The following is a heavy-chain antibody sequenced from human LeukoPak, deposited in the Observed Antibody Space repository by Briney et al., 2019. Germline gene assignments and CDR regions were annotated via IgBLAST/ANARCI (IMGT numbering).Heavy chain of an antibody. J-gene: IGHJ4*02. D-gene: IGHD3-22*01. Sequence: SETLSLTCTVSGGSISSSSYYWGWIRQPPGKGLEWIGSIYYSGSTYYNPSLKSRVTISVDTSKNQFSLKLSSVTAADTAVYYCARSNPPEYYYDSSGYYSDYWGQGTLVTVSS. CDR1: GGSISSSSYY. CDR2: IYYSGST. CDR3: ARSNPPEYYYDSSGYYSDY. V-gene: IGHV4-39*01.